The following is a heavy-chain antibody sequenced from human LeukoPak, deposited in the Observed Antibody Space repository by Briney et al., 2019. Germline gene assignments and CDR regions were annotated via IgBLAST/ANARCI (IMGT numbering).Heavy chain of an antibody. CDR3: AKAATWAYNWFDP. Sequence: GGSLRLSCAASELTFNSNAMSWVRQAPGKGLEWVSGISGSGSTTYYADSVKGRFTISRDNFKNTLYLQMNSLRGDDTAVYYCAKAATWAYNWFDPWGQGTLVAVSS. CDR1: ELTFNSNA. CDR2: ISGSGSTT. D-gene: IGHD1-26*01. J-gene: IGHJ5*02. V-gene: IGHV3-23*01.